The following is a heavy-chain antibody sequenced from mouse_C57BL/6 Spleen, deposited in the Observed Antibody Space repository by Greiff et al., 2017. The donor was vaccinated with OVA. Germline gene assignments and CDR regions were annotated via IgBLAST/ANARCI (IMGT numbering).Heavy chain of an antibody. CDR3: ARHEKLRDYAMDY. V-gene: IGHV2-6-1*01. CDR1: GFSLTSYG. Sequence: VKLQESGPGLVAPSQSLSITCTVSGFSLTSYGVHWVRQPPGKGLEWLVVIWSDGSTTYNSALKSRLSISKDNSKSQVFLKMNSLQTDDTAMYYWARHEKLRDYAMDYWGQGTSVTVSS. CDR2: IWSDGST. J-gene: IGHJ4*01.